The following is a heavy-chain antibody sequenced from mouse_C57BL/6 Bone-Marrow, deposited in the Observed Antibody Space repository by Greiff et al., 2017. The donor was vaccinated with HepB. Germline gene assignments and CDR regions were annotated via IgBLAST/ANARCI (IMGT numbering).Heavy chain of an antibody. J-gene: IGHJ3*01. V-gene: IGHV3-6*01. Sequence: DVKLQESGPGLVKPSQSLSLTCSVTGYSITSGYYWHWIRQFPGNKLEWMGYISYDGSNNYNPSLKNRISITRDTSKNQFFLKLNSVTTEDTATYYCALTGFAYWGQGTLVTVSA. CDR1: GYSITSGYY. D-gene: IGHD4-1*01. CDR3: ALTGFAY. CDR2: ISYDGSN.